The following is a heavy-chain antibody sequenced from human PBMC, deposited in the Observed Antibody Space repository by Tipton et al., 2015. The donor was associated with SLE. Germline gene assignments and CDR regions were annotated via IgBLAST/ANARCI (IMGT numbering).Heavy chain of an antibody. J-gene: IGHJ4*02. V-gene: IGHV3-74*01. Sequence: SLRLSCAASGFTFRTYWMHWVRQAPGKGLVWVSRIKYDGSDTNYADSLEGRFTASRDNAKNTLYLLINSLRAEDTAVYFCARALRGYSGYGTAYWGQGALVTVSS. CDR1: GFTFRTYW. CDR2: IKYDGSDT. D-gene: IGHD5-12*01. CDR3: ARALRGYSGYGTAY.